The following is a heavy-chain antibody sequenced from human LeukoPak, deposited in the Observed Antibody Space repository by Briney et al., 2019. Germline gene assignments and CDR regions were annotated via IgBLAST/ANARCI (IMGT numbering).Heavy chain of an antibody. V-gene: IGHV3-21*01. Sequence: GGSLRLSCAASGFXFTTYSITWVRQAPGMGLEWVSSISSSGSYKYYADSVKGRFAISRDSAKNSLYLQMNSLRAEDTAVYYCARDRDTSGWFDYWGQGTLVTVSS. J-gene: IGHJ4*02. CDR1: GFXFTTYS. D-gene: IGHD6-25*01. CDR3: ARDRDTSGWFDY. CDR2: ISSSGSYK.